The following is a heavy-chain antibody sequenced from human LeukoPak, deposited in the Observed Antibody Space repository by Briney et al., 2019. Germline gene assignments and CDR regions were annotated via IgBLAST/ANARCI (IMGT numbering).Heavy chain of an antibody. Sequence: PGGSLRLSCAASGFTFSSYSMNWVRQAPGKGLEWVSSISSSSSYIYYADSVRGRFTISRDNAKNSLYLQMNGLRAEDTAVYYCARDLMDTAMVRGVGYWGQGTLVTVSS. D-gene: IGHD5-18*01. CDR1: GFTFSSYS. J-gene: IGHJ4*02. CDR2: ISSSSSYI. CDR3: ARDLMDTAMVRGVGY. V-gene: IGHV3-21*01.